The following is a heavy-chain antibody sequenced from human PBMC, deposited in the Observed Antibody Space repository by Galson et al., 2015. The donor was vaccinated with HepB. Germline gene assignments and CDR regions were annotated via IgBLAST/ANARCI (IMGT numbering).Heavy chain of an antibody. CDR2: TYYRSKWYN. CDR1: A. CDR3: AKGGARDSSSAYFDY. D-gene: IGHD6-6*01. V-gene: IGHV6-1*01. Sequence: AWNWIRQSPSRGLEWLGRTYYRSKWYNDYAVSVKSRITINPDTSKNQFSLQLNSVTPEDTAVYYCAKGGARDSSSAYFDYWGQGTLVTVSS. J-gene: IGHJ4*02.